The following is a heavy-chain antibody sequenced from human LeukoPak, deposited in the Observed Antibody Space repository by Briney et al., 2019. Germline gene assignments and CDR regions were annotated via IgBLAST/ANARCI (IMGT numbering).Heavy chain of an antibody. CDR1: GYTFTSYD. J-gene: IGHJ4*02. CDR2: MNPNSGNT. Sequence: ASVKVSCKASGYTFTSYDINWVRQATGQGLEWKGWMNPNSGNTGYAQKFQGRVTMTRNTSIGTAYMELSSLRSEDTAVYYCARGFMITFGGVYFDYWGQGTLVTVSS. CDR3: ARGFMITFGGVYFDY. D-gene: IGHD3-16*01. V-gene: IGHV1-8*01.